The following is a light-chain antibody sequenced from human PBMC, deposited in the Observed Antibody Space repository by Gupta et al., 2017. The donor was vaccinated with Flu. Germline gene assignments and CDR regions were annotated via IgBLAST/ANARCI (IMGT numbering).Light chain of an antibody. CDR2: DVT. Sequence: SDVGAYNYVSWYQQHPGKAPKLMISDVTKRPSGVPERCSGSKSGNTASLTSSGLQAVDEADYYCCSCAATYTWVFGGGTKLTVL. V-gene: IGLV2-11*03. J-gene: IGLJ3*02. CDR1: SDVGAYNY. CDR3: CSCAATYTWV.